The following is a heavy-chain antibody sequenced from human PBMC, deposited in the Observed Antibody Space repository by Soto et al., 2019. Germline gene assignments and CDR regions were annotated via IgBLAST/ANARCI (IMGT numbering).Heavy chain of an antibody. V-gene: IGHV3-48*02. D-gene: IGHD3-16*01. J-gene: IGHJ6*03. CDR1: GFTISGNA. CDR2: ISSSSTNI. CDR3: ARDLSWGSKWYYYMDV. Sequence: EVQLVESGGGLVQPGGSLRLSCAASGFTISGNAMNWVRQAPGRGLEWVSYISSSSTNIHYADSVRGRFTISRDNAKNSLYVQMNSLRDEDTAVYRCARDLSWGSKWYYYMDVWGKGTTVTVSS.